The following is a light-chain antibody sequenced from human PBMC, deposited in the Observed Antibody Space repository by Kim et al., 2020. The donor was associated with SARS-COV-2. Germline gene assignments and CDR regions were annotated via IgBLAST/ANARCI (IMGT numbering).Light chain of an antibody. V-gene: IGKV1-27*01. CDR1: KGISNY. J-gene: IGKJ4*01. CDR3: QKYNSAPLT. Sequence: SASVGDRVTITCRASKGISNYLAWYQQKPGKVPKLLIDAASALQSGVPSRFSGSGSGTDFTLTISSLQPEDVATYYCQKYNSAPLTFGGGTKLEI. CDR2: AAS.